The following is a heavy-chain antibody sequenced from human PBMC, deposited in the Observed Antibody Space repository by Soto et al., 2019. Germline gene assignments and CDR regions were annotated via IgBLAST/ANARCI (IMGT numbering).Heavy chain of an antibody. CDR1: GGTFSSYA. V-gene: IGHV1-69*01. CDR3: ARDRCSSTSCYPPRGYYFDY. J-gene: IGHJ4*02. Sequence: QVQLVQSGAEVKKPGSSVKVSCKASGGTFSSYAISWVRQAPGQGLEWMGGIIPILGTANYAQKFQGRVTITADESTSTAYMELSSLRSEDTAVYYCARDRCSSTSCYPPRGYYFDYWGQGTLVTVSS. CDR2: IIPILGTA. D-gene: IGHD2-2*01.